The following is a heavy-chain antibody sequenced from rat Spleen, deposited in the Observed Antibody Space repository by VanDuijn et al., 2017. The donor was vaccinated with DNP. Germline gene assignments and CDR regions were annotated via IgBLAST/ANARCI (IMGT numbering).Heavy chain of an antibody. J-gene: IGHJ2*01. D-gene: IGHD1-1*01. V-gene: IGHV5-7*01. CDR3: ARQKGWDYYSGYFDY. CDR1: GFTFSDYN. CDR2: ISYDGSST. Sequence: EVQLVESGGGLVQPGRSLKLSCAASGFTFSDYNMAWVRQAPKKGLEWVATISYDGSSTYYRDSVKGRFTISRDNAKSTLYLQMDSLRSEDTATYYCARQKGWDYYSGYFDYWGQGVMVTVSS.